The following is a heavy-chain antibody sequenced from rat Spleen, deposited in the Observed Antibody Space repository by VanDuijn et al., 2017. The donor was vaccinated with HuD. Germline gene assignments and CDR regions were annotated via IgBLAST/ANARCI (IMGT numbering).Heavy chain of an antibody. CDR1: GFTFSNYG. CDR3: ATPSYYDGPVDA. J-gene: IGHJ4*01. D-gene: IGHD1-12*02. V-gene: IGHV5-19*01. CDR2: IIPSGGST. Sequence: EVQLVESGGGLVQPGRSLKLSCAASGFTFSNYGMAWVRQTPTKGLAWVASIIPSGGSTYYRESVKGRFTISRDNAKSTLYLQMDSLRSEDTATYCGATPSYYDGPVDAWGQGAPVTVSS.